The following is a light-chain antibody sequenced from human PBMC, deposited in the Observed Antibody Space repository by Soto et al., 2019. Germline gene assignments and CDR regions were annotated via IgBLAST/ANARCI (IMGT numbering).Light chain of an antibody. CDR2: GAS. J-gene: IGKJ4*01. Sequence: EIVLTQSPGTLSLSPGERATLSCRASQSVSSSFLAWYQQKPGQAPRLLIYGASSRATGIPDRFSGSGSGTVFTLTISRLEPEDVAVYYCQHYGSSPLTFGGGTKVEIK. CDR3: QHYGSSPLT. CDR1: QSVSSSF. V-gene: IGKV3-20*01.